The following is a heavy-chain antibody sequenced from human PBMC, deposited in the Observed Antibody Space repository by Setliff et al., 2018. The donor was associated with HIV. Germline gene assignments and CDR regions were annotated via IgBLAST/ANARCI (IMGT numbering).Heavy chain of an antibody. V-gene: IGHV4-4*07. CDR3: ASLKTSEYVLLDH. J-gene: IGHJ4*02. CDR2: IYFSGST. D-gene: IGHD2-8*01. CDR1: GGSISTYY. Sequence: PSETLSLTCTVSGGSISTYYWNWIRQPAGKTLEWIGRIYFSGSTNYNPSLKSRVTISVDTSKNQFSLKLSSVTAADTAVYYCASLKTSEYVLLDHWGQGTLVTVSS.